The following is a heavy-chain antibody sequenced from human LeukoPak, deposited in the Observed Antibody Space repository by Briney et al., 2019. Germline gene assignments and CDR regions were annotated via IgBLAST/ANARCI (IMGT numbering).Heavy chain of an antibody. D-gene: IGHD1-7*01. J-gene: IGHJ4*02. CDR2: ISPDGITT. Sequence: GGSLRLSCAASGFPFSNYWMTWVRQAPGRGLVWVSRISPDGITTNYADSVKGRFTISRDNAMNTLYLQMNSLRAEDTAVYYCATAGNYRFDNWGQGTLVTVSS. CDR3: ATAGNYRFDN. CDR1: GFPFSNYW. V-gene: IGHV3-74*01.